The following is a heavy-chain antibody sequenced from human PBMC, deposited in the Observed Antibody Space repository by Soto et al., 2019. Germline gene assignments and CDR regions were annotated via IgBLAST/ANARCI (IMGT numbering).Heavy chain of an antibody. Sequence: EEQLVESGGGLVQPGGSLRLSCAASGFTFSIYWMNWVRQAPGKGLEWVANIGNDGTKKYYVDSVKGRFTISRDNAKNSLSLQMSSPRGEDRAVYYCARDQSVVRGQNAVGIWGQETMVSVSS. CDR3: ARDQSVVRGQNAVGI. V-gene: IGHV3-7*01. D-gene: IGHD3-16*01. CDR2: IGNDGTKK. CDR1: GFTFSIYW. J-gene: IGHJ3*02.